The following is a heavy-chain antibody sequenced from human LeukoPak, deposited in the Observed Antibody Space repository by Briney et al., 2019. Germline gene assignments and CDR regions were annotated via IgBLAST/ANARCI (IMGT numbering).Heavy chain of an antibody. CDR1: GGSFSGYY. V-gene: IGHV4-34*01. Sequence: SETLSLTCAVYGGSFSGYYWGWIRQPPGKGLEWIGSIYYSGSTYYNPSLKSRVTISVDTSKNQFSLKLSSVTAADTAVYYCARHGDYGNSPGGGGSDYWGQGTLVTVSS. CDR2: IYYSGST. D-gene: IGHD4-17*01. CDR3: ARHGDYGNSPGGGGSDY. J-gene: IGHJ4*02.